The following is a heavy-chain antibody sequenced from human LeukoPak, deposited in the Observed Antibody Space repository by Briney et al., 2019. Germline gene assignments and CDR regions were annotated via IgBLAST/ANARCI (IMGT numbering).Heavy chain of an antibody. J-gene: IGHJ5*02. D-gene: IGHD3-22*01. V-gene: IGHV1-46*01. Sequence: ASVKVSCKASGYTFTSYYMHWVRQAPGQGLEWMGIINPSGGSTGYAQKFQGRVTMTRDTSTSTVYMELSSLRSEDTAVYYCARDYSGRYYDSSGYYGGFPWFDPWGQGTLVTVSS. CDR1: GYTFTSYY. CDR3: ARDYSGRYYDSSGYYGGFPWFDP. CDR2: INPSGGST.